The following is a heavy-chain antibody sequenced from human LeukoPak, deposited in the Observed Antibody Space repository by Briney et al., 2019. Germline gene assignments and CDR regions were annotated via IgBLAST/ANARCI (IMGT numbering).Heavy chain of an antibody. J-gene: IGHJ4*02. CDR2: ISSSSSYI. CDR3: ARDHLTFEY. D-gene: IGHD3-16*01. V-gene: IGHV3-21*04. CDR1: GFTFSSYS. Sequence: GGSLRLSCAVSGFTFSSYSMNWVRQAPGKGLEWVSSISSSSSYIYYADSVKGRFTISRDNAKNSLYLQMNGLRAEDTAVYYCARDHLTFEYWGQGTLVTVSS.